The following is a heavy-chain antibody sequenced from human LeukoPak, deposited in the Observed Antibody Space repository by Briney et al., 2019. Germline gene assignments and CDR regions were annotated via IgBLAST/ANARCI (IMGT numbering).Heavy chain of an antibody. J-gene: IGHJ6*03. Sequence: SETLSLTCAVYGGSFSGYYWSWIRQPPGKGLEWIGEINHSGSTNYNPSLESRVTISVDTSKNQFSLKLSSVTAADTAVYYCARGGRNWNDWTYYYYMDVWGKGTTVTVSS. D-gene: IGHD1-1*01. CDR1: GGSFSGYY. V-gene: IGHV4-34*01. CDR3: ARGGRNWNDWTYYYYMDV. CDR2: INHSGST.